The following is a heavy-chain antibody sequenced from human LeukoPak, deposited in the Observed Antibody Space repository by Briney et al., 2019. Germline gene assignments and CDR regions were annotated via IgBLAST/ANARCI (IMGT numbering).Heavy chain of an antibody. CDR2: ISGSGGST. CDR3: AKRSDSSGP. V-gene: IGHV3-23*01. CDR1: GFTFSIYG. J-gene: IGHJ4*02. Sequence: GGSLRLSCAASGFTFSIYGMSWVRQAPGRGLEWVSAISGSGGSTYYADSVKGRFTISRDNSKNTLYLQMNSLRAGDTAVYYCAKRSDSSGPWGQGTLVTVSS. D-gene: IGHD3-22*01.